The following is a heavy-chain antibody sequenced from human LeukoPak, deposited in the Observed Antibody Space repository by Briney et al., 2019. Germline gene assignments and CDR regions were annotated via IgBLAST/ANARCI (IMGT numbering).Heavy chain of an antibody. J-gene: IGHJ4*02. V-gene: IGHV4-59*08. Sequence: SETLSLTCSVSGGSMSSDYWSWIRQSPGKGLEWIGRMFGNGGTNYSPSFQRRATMSVDTSTRRLSLRLNSVTAADTAVYYCARQTAKKWDMPGSFDSWGQGILVTVSS. CDR3: ARQTAKKWDMPGSFDS. CDR2: MFGNGGT. D-gene: IGHD1-26*01. CDR1: GGSMSSDY.